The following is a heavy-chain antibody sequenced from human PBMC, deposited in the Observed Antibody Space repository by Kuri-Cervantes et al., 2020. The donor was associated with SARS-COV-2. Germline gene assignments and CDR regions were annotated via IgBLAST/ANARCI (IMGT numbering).Heavy chain of an antibody. D-gene: IGHD3-3*01. CDR1: GGIFNNYA. Sequence: SVKVSCKASGGIFNNYAISWVRQAPGQGLEWMGGIIPIFGTANYAQKFQGRVTITADESTSTAYMELRSLRSDDTAVYYCARALASDFWSGYYATPDAFDIWGQGTMVTVAS. J-gene: IGHJ3*02. V-gene: IGHV1-69*13. CDR3: ARALASDFWSGYYATPDAFDI. CDR2: IIPIFGTA.